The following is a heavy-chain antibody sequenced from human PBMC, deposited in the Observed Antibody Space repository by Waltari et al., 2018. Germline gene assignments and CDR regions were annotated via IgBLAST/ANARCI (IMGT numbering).Heavy chain of an antibody. V-gene: IGHV3-23*04. J-gene: IGHJ4*02. Sequence: EVQLVESGGGLVQPGGSLRLSCAASGFTFSSYAMSWVRQAPGMGLELVSAISGSGGRTYYADSVKCGCTISRDNSKNTLYLQMNSLRAEDTAVYYCAKGWDQWLYYFDDWGQGTLVTVSS. CDR1: GFTFSSYA. CDR3: AKGWDQWLYYFDD. CDR2: ISGSGGRT. D-gene: IGHD6-19*01.